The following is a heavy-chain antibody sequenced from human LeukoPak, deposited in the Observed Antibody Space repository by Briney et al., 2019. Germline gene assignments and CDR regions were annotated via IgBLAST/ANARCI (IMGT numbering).Heavy chain of an antibody. J-gene: IGHJ4*02. CDR3: ARSSSGSGYPLGY. V-gene: IGHV4-38-2*02. CDR2: INHSGST. D-gene: IGHD3-22*01. CDR1: GYSISSGYY. Sequence: SETLSLTCTVSGYSISSGYYWGWIRQPPGKGLEWIGEINHSGSTNYNPSLKSRVTISVDTSKNQFSLKLSSVTAADTAVYYCARSSSGSGYPLGYWGQGTLVTVSS.